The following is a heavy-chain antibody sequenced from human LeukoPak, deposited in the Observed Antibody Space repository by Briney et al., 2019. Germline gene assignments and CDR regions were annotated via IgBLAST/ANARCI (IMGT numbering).Heavy chain of an antibody. D-gene: IGHD6-13*01. CDR2: IYYSGST. CDR3: AREGRGPAAGTDWFDP. V-gene: IGHV4-59*01. Sequence: RPSETLSLTCTVSGGSISSYYWSWIRQPPGKGLEWIGYIYYSGSTNYNPSLKSRVTISVDTSKNQFSLKLSSVTAADTAVYYCAREGRGPAAGTDWFDPWGQGTLVTVSS. CDR1: GGSISSYY. J-gene: IGHJ5*02.